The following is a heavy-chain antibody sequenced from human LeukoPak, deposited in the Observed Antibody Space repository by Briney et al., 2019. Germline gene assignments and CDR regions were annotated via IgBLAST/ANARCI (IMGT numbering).Heavy chain of an antibody. D-gene: IGHD6-19*01. V-gene: IGHV4-39*01. CDR2: ISYSGNT. CDR3: ARSIYAHSSGWYYFDY. J-gene: IGHJ4*02. Sequence: SETLSLTCSVSSGSISSGTYFWGWIRQPPGRGLEWIGSISYSGNTYYNPSLTSRVTISVDTSKNHFSLRLSSVTAADTDVYYCARSIYAHSSGWYYFDYWGQGTLVTVSS. CDR1: SGSISSGTYF.